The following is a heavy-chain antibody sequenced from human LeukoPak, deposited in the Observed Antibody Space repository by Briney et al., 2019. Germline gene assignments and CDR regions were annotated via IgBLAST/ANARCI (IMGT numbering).Heavy chain of an antibody. CDR3: ARRGDYFDY. D-gene: IGHD3-16*01. Sequence: SETLSLTCTVSVGSISRYYWSWIRQPAGKGLEGIGRIYTSGSTNYNPSRKSRVTMSVDTCKNQVSLKLSSVTAADTAVYYCARRGDYFDYWGQGTLVTVSS. V-gene: IGHV4-4*07. CDR2: IYTSGST. CDR1: VGSISRYY. J-gene: IGHJ4*02.